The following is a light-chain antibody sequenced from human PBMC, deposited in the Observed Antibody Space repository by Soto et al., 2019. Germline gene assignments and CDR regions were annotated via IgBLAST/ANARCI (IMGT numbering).Light chain of an antibody. CDR1: QNINSW. Sequence: DIQMTQSPSTLSASVGDRVTITCRASQNINSWLAWYQQKPGEAPKVLMYKASTLESGVPSRFGGSGSETEFTLTISGLQPEDFATYYCQQYKTFMYTFGQGTKV. CDR2: KAS. V-gene: IGKV1-5*03. J-gene: IGKJ2*01. CDR3: QQYKTFMYT.